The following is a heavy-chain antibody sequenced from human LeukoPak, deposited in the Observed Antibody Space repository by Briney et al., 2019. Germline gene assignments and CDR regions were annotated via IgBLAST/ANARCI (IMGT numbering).Heavy chain of an antibody. Sequence: GGSLRLSCAASGFTFSSYGMHWVRQAPGKGLEWVAVISYDGSNKYYADSVKGRFTISRDNSKNTLYLQMNSLRAEDTAVYYCARATIAVAFDYWGQGTLATVSS. V-gene: IGHV3-30*03. CDR1: GFTFSSYG. CDR2: ISYDGSNK. CDR3: ARATIAVAFDY. D-gene: IGHD6-19*01. J-gene: IGHJ4*02.